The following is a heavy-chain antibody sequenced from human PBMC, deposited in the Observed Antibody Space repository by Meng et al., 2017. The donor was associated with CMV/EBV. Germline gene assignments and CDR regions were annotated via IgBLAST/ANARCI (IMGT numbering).Heavy chain of an antibody. V-gene: IGHV3-15*01. CDR3: TTDPTFTYYDFWSGYYTDY. CDR1: GFTFSNAW. D-gene: IGHD3-3*01. CDR2: IKSKTDGGTT. J-gene: IGHJ4*02. Sequence: LSLTCAASGFTFSNAWMSWVRQAPGKGLEWVGRIKSKTDGGTTDYAAPVKGRFTISRDDSKNTLYLQMNSLKTEDTAVYYCTTDPTFTYYDFWSGYYTDYWGQGTLVTVSS.